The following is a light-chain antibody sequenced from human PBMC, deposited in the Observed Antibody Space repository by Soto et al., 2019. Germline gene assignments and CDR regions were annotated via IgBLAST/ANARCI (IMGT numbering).Light chain of an antibody. CDR3: ISYAAGNNYLV. V-gene: IGLV2-8*01. CDR1: SSDVGGYNF. Sequence: QSALTQPPSASGSPGQSVIISCTGTSSDVGGYNFVSWFQQHPGKAPKLMIYGVTKRPSGVPDRFSGSKSGNTASLTVSGLQAEDEADYYCISYAAGNNYLVFGGGTQLTVL. J-gene: IGLJ2*01. CDR2: GVT.